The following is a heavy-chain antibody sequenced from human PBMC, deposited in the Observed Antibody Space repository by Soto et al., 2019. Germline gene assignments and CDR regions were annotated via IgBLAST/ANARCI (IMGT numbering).Heavy chain of an antibody. D-gene: IGHD5-18*01. J-gene: IGHJ4*02. Sequence: GGSLRLSCAASGFTFSSYWMSWVRQAPGKGLEWVANIKQDVGEKYYVDSVKGRFTISRDNAKNSLYLQMNNLRGDDTAVYYCVRDYRVSYGYGPFDYWGQGTLVTVSS. CDR3: VRDYRVSYGYGPFDY. CDR2: IKQDVGEK. CDR1: GFTFSSYW. V-gene: IGHV3-7*03.